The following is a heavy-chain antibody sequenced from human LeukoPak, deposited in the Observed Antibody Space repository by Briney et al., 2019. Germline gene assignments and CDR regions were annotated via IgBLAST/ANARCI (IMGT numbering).Heavy chain of an antibody. J-gene: IGHJ6*03. V-gene: IGHV3-21*01. Sequence: PGGSLRLSCAASGFTFTDYSMNWVRQAPGKGLEWVSSISTVSTYKRYEDSAKGRFTISRDNSKNLLYLQMSSLSAEDPAVYYCTRDGSGFYHYYYMDVWGKGTTVTVSS. CDR2: ISTVSTYK. CDR1: GFTFTDYS. D-gene: IGHD6-25*01. CDR3: TRDGSGFYHYYYMDV.